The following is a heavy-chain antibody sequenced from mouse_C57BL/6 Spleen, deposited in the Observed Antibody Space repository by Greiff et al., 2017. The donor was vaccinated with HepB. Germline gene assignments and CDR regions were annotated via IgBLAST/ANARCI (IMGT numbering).Heavy chain of an antibody. V-gene: IGHV1-82*01. J-gene: IGHJ2*01. CDR2: IYPGDGDT. CDR1: GYAFSSSW. CDR3: ARGGLRRYYFDY. D-gene: IGHD2-4*01. Sequence: QVQLKESGPELVKPGASVKISCKASGYAFSSSWMNWVKQRPGKGLEWIGRIYPGDGDTNYNGKFKGKATLTADKSSSTAYMQLSSLTSEDSAVYFCARGGLRRYYFDYWGQGTTLTVSS.